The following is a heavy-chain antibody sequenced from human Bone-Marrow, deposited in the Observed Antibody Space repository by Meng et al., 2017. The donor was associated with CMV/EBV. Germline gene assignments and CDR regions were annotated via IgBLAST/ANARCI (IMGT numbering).Heavy chain of an antibody. CDR2: IIPILGIA. CDR3: ARDPRSWGSSSSGLLFDY. Sequence: FSSYTISWVRQAPGQGLEWMGRIIPILGIANYAQKFQGRVTITADKSTSTAYMELSSLRSEDTAVYYCARDPRSWGSSSSGLLFDYWGQGTLVTVSS. V-gene: IGHV1-69*04. J-gene: IGHJ4*02. D-gene: IGHD6-6*01. CDR1: FSSYT.